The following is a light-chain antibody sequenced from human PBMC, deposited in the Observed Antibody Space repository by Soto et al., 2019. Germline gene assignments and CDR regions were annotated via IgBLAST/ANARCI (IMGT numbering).Light chain of an antibody. CDR3: QQSYSTPLLT. J-gene: IGKJ4*01. CDR1: QSISSY. Sequence: DIQMTQSPSSLSASVGDRVTITCRASQSISSYLNWYQQKPGKAPKLLIYAASSLQSGVPSRFSGSGSGTDFPLTISRLQPEAFATYYCQQSYSTPLLTFGGGTPVEIK. V-gene: IGKV1-39*01. CDR2: AAS.